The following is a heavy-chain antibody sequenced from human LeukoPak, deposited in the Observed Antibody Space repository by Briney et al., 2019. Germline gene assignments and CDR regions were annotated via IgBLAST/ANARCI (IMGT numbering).Heavy chain of an antibody. J-gene: IGHJ4*02. D-gene: IGHD3-22*01. CDR2: ISSSGSTI. V-gene: IGHV3-11*01. Sequence: GGSLRLSCAASGFTFSDYYMSWIRQAPGKGLEWVSYISSSGSTIYYADSVKGRFTISRDNAKNSLYLQMNSLRAEDTAVYYCARDLYYYDSSGYQFDYWGQGTLVTVSS. CDR3: ARDLYYYDSSGYQFDY. CDR1: GFTFSDYY.